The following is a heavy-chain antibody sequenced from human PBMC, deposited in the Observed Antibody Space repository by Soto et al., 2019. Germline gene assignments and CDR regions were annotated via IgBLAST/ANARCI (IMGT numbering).Heavy chain of an antibody. V-gene: IGHV4-34*01. CDR1: GGSFSGYY. D-gene: IGHD3-10*01. J-gene: IGHJ3*02. CDR3: ARRYRVMVAFDI. Sequence: SETLSLTCAVYGGSFSGYYWSWIRQPPGKGLEWIGEINHSGSTNYNPSLKSRVTISVDTSKNQFSLKLSSVTAADTAVYYCARRYRVMVAFDIWGQGTMVTVSS. CDR2: INHSGST.